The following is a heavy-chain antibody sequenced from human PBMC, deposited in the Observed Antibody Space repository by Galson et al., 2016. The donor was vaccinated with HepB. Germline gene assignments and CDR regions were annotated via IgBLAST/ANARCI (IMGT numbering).Heavy chain of an antibody. D-gene: IGHD3-10*01. J-gene: IGHJ4*02. CDR2: VSYSGSNE. Sequence: SLRLSCAASGFVFNEYTMHWVRQAPGKGLEWVALVSYSGSNEYYGDSVKGRMTSSRDNSKSTLYLHINNPRAEDTAVYYCARGSGYPISGSQDYWGQGTLVTVSS. CDR3: ARGSGYPISGSQDY. V-gene: IGHV3-30*04. CDR1: GFVFNEYT.